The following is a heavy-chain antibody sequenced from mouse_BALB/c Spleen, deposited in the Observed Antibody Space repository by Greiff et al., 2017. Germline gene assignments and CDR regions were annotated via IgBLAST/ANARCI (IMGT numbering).Heavy chain of an antibody. J-gene: IGHJ3*01. V-gene: IGHV1S56*01. CDR3: ARRSSSGYFAY. D-gene: IGHD3-1*01. CDR1: GYTFTSYD. Sequence: QVQLQQSGAELVKPGASVKLSCKASGYTFTSYDINWVRQRPEQGLEWIGWIFPGDGSTKYNEKFKGKATLTADKSSSTAYMQLSSLTSENSAVYFCARRSSSGYFAYWGQGTLVTVSA. CDR2: IFPGDGST.